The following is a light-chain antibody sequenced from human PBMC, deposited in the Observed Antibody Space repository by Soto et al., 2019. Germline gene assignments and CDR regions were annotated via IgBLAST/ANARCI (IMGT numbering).Light chain of an antibody. Sequence: QSALTQPASVSGSPGQSITISYTGASGDFGGFNFVSWYQQHPGKGPQLLIYGVTNRPSGVSNRFSGSKSGNTAPLTISGLQADDEAEYYCNSYTNTNTLPVFGTGTKVTVL. V-gene: IGLV2-14*01. CDR1: SGDFGGFNF. J-gene: IGLJ1*01. CDR3: NSYTNTNTLPV. CDR2: GVT.